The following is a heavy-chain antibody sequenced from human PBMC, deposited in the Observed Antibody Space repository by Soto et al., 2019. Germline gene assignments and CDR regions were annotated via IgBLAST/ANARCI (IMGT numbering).Heavy chain of an antibody. Sequence: GGSLRLSCAGSGFTFSSYAMAWVRQAPGKGLEWVSVIIGSGGNTYSADSVKGPFTISSDNSNNTLSLQMNSLRAEDTAIYYCAKYTMTYYYYSCMDVWGKGTTVTVSS. CDR3: AKYTMTYYYYSCMDV. CDR2: IIGSGGNT. V-gene: IGHV3-23*01. D-gene: IGHD2-21*01. CDR1: GFTFSSYA. J-gene: IGHJ6*03.